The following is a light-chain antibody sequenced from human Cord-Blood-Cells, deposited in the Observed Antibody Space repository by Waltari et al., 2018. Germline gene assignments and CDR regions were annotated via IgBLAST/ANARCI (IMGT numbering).Light chain of an antibody. CDR3: QQYYSTPRT. J-gene: IGKJ1*01. Sequence: DIGMTQSPDSLAVSLGERAPINCKSSQSVLYSSNNKNYLAWYQQKPGQPPKLLIYWASTRESGVPDRFSGSGSGTDFTLTISSLQAEDVAVYYCQQYYSTPRTFGQGTKVEIK. CDR2: WAS. CDR1: QSVLYSSNNKNY. V-gene: IGKV4-1*01.